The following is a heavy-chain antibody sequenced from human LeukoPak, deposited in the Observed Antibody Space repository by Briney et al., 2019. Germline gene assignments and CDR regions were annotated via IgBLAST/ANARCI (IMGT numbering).Heavy chain of an antibody. D-gene: IGHD2-15*01. CDR3: ARQYCSGGSRYSFAFDI. Sequence: ASVKVSCKASGYTFTSYGISWVRQAPGQGLEWMGWISAYNGNTNYAQKLQGRVTMTTDTSTSTAYMELRSLRSDDTAVYYCARQYCSGGSRYSFAFDIWGQGTMVTVSS. CDR2: ISAYNGNT. J-gene: IGHJ3*02. V-gene: IGHV1-18*01. CDR1: GYTFTSYG.